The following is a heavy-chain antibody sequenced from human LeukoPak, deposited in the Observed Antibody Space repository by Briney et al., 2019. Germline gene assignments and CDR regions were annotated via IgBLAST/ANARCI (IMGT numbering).Heavy chain of an antibody. Sequence: GGSLRLSCAASGFTFSSYSMNWVRQAPGKGLEWVSSISSSSSYIYYADSVKGRFTISRDNAKNSLYLQMNSLRAEDTAVYYCAKDQTPMDSGTYGFDYWGQGTLVTVSS. J-gene: IGHJ4*02. CDR3: AKDQTPMDSGTYGFDY. CDR1: GFTFSSYS. CDR2: ISSSSSYI. V-gene: IGHV3-21*01. D-gene: IGHD1-26*01.